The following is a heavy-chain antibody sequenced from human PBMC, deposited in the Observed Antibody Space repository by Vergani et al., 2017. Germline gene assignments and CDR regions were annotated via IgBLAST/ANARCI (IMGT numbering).Heavy chain of an antibody. D-gene: IGHD6-13*01. CDR1: GFTFSSYG. CDR3: AKDCIAAAGTGVGV. J-gene: IGHJ6*02. Sequence: QVQLVESGGGVVQPGRSLRLSCAASGFTFSSYGMHWVRQAPGKGLEWVAVISYDGSNKYYADSVKGRFTISRDNSKNTLYLQMNSLRAEDTAVYYCAKDCIAAAGTGVGVWGQGTTVTVSS. CDR2: ISYDGSNK. V-gene: IGHV3-30*18.